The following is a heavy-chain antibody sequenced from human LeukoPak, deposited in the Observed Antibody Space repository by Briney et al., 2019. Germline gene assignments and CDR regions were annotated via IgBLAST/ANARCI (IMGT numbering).Heavy chain of an antibody. J-gene: IGHJ4*02. V-gene: IGHV1-2*06. CDR3: ARVGDSSGNPLDY. CDR1: GYTFTGYY. Sequence: GASVKVSCKASGYTFTGYYMHWVRQAPGRGLEWMGRINPNSGGTNYAQKFQGRVTMTRDTSISTAYMELSRLRSDDTAVYYCARVGDSSGNPLDYWGQGTLVTVSS. D-gene: IGHD3-22*01. CDR2: INPNSGGT.